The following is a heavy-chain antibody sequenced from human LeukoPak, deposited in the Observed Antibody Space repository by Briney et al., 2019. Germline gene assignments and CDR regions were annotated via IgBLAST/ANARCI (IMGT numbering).Heavy chain of an antibody. CDR3: AKDPRITMVRGAPPDY. V-gene: IGHV3-23*01. CDR1: GFTFSSYA. J-gene: IGHJ4*02. Sequence: QPGGSLRLSCAASGFTFSSYAMSWVRQAPGKGLEWVSAISGSGGSTYYADSVKGRFTISRDNSKDTLYLQMNSLRAEDTAVYYCAKDPRITMVRGAPPDYWGQGTLVTVSS. D-gene: IGHD3-10*01. CDR2: ISGSGGST.